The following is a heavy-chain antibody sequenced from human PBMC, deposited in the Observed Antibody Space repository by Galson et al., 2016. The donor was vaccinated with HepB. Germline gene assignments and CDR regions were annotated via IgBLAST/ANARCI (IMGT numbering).Heavy chain of an antibody. D-gene: IGHD3-16*02. J-gene: IGHJ4*02. Sequence: ETLSLTCTVSGGSISSYYWSWIRQPPGKGLEWIGYIYYSGSTKYNPSLKSRVTISVDTSKNQFSLKLSSVTAADTAVYYCARTYYDYVWGSYRYFDYWGQGTLVTVSS. CDR2: IYYSGST. CDR1: GGSISSYY. CDR3: ARTYYDYVWGSYRYFDY. V-gene: IGHV4-59*01.